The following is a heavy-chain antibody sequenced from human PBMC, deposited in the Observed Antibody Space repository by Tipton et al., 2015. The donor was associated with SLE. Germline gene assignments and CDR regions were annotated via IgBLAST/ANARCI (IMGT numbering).Heavy chain of an antibody. CDR1: GFTLRSYA. CDR3: AKGRAVLVATAPYFDY. Sequence: SLRLSCAASGFTLRSYAMSWVRQAPGKGLEWASGISGSGDSTYNADPVKGRFTISRDNSQNTLYLQMSSLRVEDTAVYYCAKGRAVLVATAPYFDYWGPGILVPVSP. D-gene: IGHD2-21*02. J-gene: IGHJ4*02. V-gene: IGHV3-23*01. CDR2: ISGSGDST.